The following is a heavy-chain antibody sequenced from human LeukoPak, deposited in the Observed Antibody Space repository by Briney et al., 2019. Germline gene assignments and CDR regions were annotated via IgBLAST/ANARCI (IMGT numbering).Heavy chain of an antibody. V-gene: IGHV4-39*01. CDR2: FCSSGTT. D-gene: IGHD2-21*01. Sequence: SETLSLTCKVSGDSISSITCYWGWIRQSPGKGLEWIASFCSSGTTYYNPSLKSRVTISIDTSKNQFSLKMISVTAADTAVYYCARRDIAFNAFDTWSQGTMVTVSS. J-gene: IGHJ3*02. CDR1: GDSISSITCY. CDR3: ARRDIAFNAFDT.